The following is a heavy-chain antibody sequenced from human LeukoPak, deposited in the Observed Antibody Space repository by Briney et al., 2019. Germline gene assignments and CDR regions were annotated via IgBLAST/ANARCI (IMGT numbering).Heavy chain of an antibody. CDR3: AREGYYYDSSGYYSADAFDI. J-gene: IGHJ3*02. Sequence: SQTLSLTCTVSGGSISSGSYYWSWIRQPAGKGLEWIGRIYTSGSTNYNPSLKSRVTISVDTSKNQFSLKLSSVTAAYTAVYYCAREGYYYDSSGYYSADAFDIWGQGTMVTVSS. V-gene: IGHV4-61*02. CDR1: GGSISSGSYY. CDR2: IYTSGST. D-gene: IGHD3-22*01.